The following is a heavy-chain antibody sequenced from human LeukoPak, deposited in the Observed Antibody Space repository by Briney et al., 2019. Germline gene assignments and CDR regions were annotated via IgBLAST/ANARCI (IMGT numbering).Heavy chain of an antibody. D-gene: IGHD3-22*01. CDR2: IYSGGST. J-gene: IGHJ4*02. Sequence: GGSLRLSCAASGFSFSDFYMSWVRQAPGKGLEWVSVIYSGGSTYYADSVKGRFTISRDNSKNTLYLQMNSLRAEDTAVYYCAREGYDSSGYTTYYFDYWGQGTLVTVSS. CDR3: AREGYDSSGYTTYYFDY. V-gene: IGHV3-66*01. CDR1: GFSFSDFY.